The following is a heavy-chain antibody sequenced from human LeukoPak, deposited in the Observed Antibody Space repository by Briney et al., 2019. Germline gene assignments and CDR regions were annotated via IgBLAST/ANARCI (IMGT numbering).Heavy chain of an antibody. D-gene: IGHD3-3*01. V-gene: IGHV6-1*01. J-gene: IGHJ4*02. CDR1: GDSVSSNSAA. CDR3: ARGPNFNYDFWSGSRSGYDY. Sequence: SQTLSLTCAISGDSVSSNSAAWNWIRQSPSGGLEWLGRTYYRSKWYNDYAVSVKSRITINPDTSKNQFSLQLNSVTPEDTAVYYCARGPNFNYDFWSGSRSGYDYWGQGTLVTVSS. CDR2: TYYRSKWYN.